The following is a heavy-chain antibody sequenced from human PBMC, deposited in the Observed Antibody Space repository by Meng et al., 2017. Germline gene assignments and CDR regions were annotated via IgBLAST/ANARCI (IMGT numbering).Heavy chain of an antibody. CDR3: ARVRPDEPPLLWFGELLFGWCDP. Sequence: ASVKVSCKASGYTFTSYGISWLRQAPGQGLEWMGWISAYNGNTNYAQKLQGRVTMTTDTSTSTAYMELRSLKSDDTAVYYCARVRPDEPPLLWFGELLFGWCDPWGQGTLVTVSS. V-gene: IGHV1-18*01. J-gene: IGHJ5*02. D-gene: IGHD3-10*01. CDR1: GYTFTSYG. CDR2: ISAYNGNT.